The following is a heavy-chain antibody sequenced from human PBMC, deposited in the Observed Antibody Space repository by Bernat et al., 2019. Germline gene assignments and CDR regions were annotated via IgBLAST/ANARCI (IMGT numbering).Heavy chain of an antibody. Sequence: QLQLQESGPGLVKPSETLSLTCTVSGGSISSSSYYWGWIRQPPGKGLEWIGSIYYSGSTYYNPSLKSRVTISVDTSKNQFSLKLSSVTAADTAVYYCARNYGDYVDNYWSQGTLVTVSS. CDR1: GGSISSSSYY. CDR2: IYYSGST. V-gene: IGHV4-39*01. CDR3: ARNYGDYVDNY. J-gene: IGHJ4*02. D-gene: IGHD4-17*01.